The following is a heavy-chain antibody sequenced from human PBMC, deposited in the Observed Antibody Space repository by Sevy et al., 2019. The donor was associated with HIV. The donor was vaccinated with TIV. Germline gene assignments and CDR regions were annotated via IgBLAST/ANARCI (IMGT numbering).Heavy chain of an antibody. CDR3: AAGSDYIWGSYRY. CDR2: IVVGSGNT. CDR1: GFTFTSSA. Sequence: SSVKVSCKASGFTFTSSAVQWVRQARGQRLEWIGWIVVGSGNTNYAQKFQERVTITRDMSTSTAYMELSSLRSEDTAVYYCAAGSDYIWGSYRYWGQGTLVTVSS. V-gene: IGHV1-58*01. J-gene: IGHJ4*02. D-gene: IGHD3-16*02.